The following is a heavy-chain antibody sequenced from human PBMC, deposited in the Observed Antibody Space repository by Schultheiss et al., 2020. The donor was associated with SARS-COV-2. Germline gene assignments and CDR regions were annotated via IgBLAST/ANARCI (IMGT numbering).Heavy chain of an antibody. Sequence: SETLSLTCTVSGGSISSGGYYWSWIRQPPGKGLEWIGYIYYSGSTNYNPSLKSRVTISVDTSKNQFSLKLSSVTAADTAVYYCARHIPTYYYDSSGYPVGAFDIWGQGTMVTVSS. J-gene: IGHJ3*02. CDR1: GGSISSGGYY. D-gene: IGHD3-22*01. CDR3: ARHIPTYYYDSSGYPVGAFDI. V-gene: IGHV4-61*08. CDR2: IYYSGST.